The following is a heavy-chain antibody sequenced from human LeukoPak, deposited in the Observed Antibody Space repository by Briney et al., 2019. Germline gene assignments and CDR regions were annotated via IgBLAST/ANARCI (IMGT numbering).Heavy chain of an antibody. D-gene: IGHD1-26*01. Sequence: ASVKVSCKTSGSTFSDSAIQWVRQARGQRLEWVGWIVVGTGNTNSAQKLQDRVTITRDMTTTTAYMELSSLTSEDTAVYYCAASLSGFDNWGQGTLVTVSS. CDR1: GSTFSDSA. CDR3: AASLSGFDN. CDR2: IVVGTGNT. J-gene: IGHJ4*02. V-gene: IGHV1-58*02.